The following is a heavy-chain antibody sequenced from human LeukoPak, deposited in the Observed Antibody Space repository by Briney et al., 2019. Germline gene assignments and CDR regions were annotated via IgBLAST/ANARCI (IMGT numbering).Heavy chain of an antibody. CDR3: AELGITMIGGV. Sequence: GGSLRLSRAASGFTFSSYEMNWVRQAPGKGLEGGSYISSSGSTIYYADSVKGRFTISRDNAKNSLYLQMNSLRAEDTAVYYCAELGITMIGGVWGKGTTVTISS. D-gene: IGHD3-10*02. CDR2: ISSSGSTI. V-gene: IGHV3-48*03. J-gene: IGHJ6*04. CDR1: GFTFSSYE.